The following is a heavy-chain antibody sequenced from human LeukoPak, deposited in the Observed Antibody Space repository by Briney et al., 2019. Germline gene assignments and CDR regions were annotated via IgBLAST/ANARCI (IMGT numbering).Heavy chain of an antibody. Sequence: GGSLRLSCAASGFTFGDYPVSWFRQAPGKGLEWVGFIRSKGFGGTAGYAASVEGRFTISRDDSKSIAYLQMNSLKTEDTAVYYCTREEAYNYHSGGYYDYWGQGAMVTVSS. D-gene: IGHD3-22*01. V-gene: IGHV3-49*03. CDR1: GFTFGDYP. CDR3: TREEAYNYHSGGYYDY. CDR2: IRSKGFGGTA. J-gene: IGHJ4*02.